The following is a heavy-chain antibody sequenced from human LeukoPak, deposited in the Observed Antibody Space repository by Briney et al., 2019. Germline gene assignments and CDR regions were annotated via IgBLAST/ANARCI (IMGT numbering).Heavy chain of an antibody. D-gene: IGHD3-22*01. CDR3: VTYYFDSSGPKKNY. Sequence: SETLTLTCAVYGGSFSGYYWSWIRQPPGKGLEWIGEINHSGSTNYNPSLKSRVTISVDTSKKQFSLKLSSVTAADTAVYYCVTYYFDSSGPKKNYWGQGTLVTVSS. J-gene: IGHJ4*02. V-gene: IGHV4-34*01. CDR1: GGSFSGYY. CDR2: INHSGST.